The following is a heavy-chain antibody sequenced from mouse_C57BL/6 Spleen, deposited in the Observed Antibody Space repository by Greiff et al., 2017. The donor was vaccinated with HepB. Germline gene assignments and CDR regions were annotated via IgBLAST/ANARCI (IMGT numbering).Heavy chain of an antibody. Sequence: VHLVESGPGLVAPSQSLSITCTVSGFSLTSYAISWVRQPPGKGLEWLGVIWTGGGTNYNSALTSRLSISKDNSKSQVFLKMNSLQTDDTARYYCARSYRDTRCRYFDYWGQGTTLTVSS. J-gene: IGHJ2*01. CDR1: GFSLTSYA. D-gene: IGHD3-1*01. CDR2: IWTGGGT. V-gene: IGHV2-9-1*01. CDR3: ARSYRDTRCRYFDY.